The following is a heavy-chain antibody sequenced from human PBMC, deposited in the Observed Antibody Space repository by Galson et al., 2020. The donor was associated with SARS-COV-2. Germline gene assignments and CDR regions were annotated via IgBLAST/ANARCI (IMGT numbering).Heavy chain of an antibody. J-gene: IGHJ6*02. V-gene: IGHV3-21*01. D-gene: IGHD3-16*01. CDR2: ISSGSSYI. Sequence: GGSLRLSCAASGFPFSSYSMIWVRQAPETGLEWVSSISSGSSYIYYADSVRGRFSMSRDNPKNSLYLQMNSLRVEDTAVYYCARLGGMATTPNTYYYYGMDVWGQGTTVTVSS. CDR1: GFPFSSYS. CDR3: ARLGGMATTPNTYYYYGMDV.